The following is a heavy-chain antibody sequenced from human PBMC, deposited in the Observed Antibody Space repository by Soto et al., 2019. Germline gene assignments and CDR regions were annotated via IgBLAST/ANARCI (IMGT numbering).Heavy chain of an antibody. J-gene: IGHJ4*02. D-gene: IGHD6-19*01. CDR2: ISSSSSYI. CDR1: GFTFSSYS. V-gene: IGHV3-21*01. Sequence: GGSLRLSCAASGFTFSSYSMNWVRQAPGTGLEWVSSISSSSSYIYYADSVQGRFTISRDNAKNSLYLQMNSLRAEDTAVYYCARDLYSSGWYESLLYYWGQGTLVTVSS. CDR3: ARDLYSSGWYESLLYY.